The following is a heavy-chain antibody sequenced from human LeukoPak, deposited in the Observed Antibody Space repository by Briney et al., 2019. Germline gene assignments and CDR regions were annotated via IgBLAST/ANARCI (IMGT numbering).Heavy chain of an antibody. J-gene: IGHJ6*02. V-gene: IGHV1-69*13. D-gene: IGHD5-18*01. CDR3: ARDRIQLWTYYYYGMDA. CDR1: GGTFSSYA. Sequence: SVKVSCKASGGTFSSYAISWVRQAPGQGLEWMGGIIPIFGTANYAQKFQGRVTITADESTSTAYMELSSLRSEDTAVYYCARDRIQLWTYYYYGMDAWGQGTTVTVSS. CDR2: IIPIFGTA.